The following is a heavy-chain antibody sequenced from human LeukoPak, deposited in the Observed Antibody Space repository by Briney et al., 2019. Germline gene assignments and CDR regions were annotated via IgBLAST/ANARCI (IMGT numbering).Heavy chain of an antibody. D-gene: IGHD6-6*01. CDR3: ARHHRGTGSPWGYYGMDV. CDR1: GGSMSDNSYY. Sequence: RPSETLSLTCTVSGGSMSDNSYYWGWIRQPPGKGLEWIGSIYYSGNTYCIPSLKSQVTMSVDTSRTRFSLNLSSVTAADTAVYYCARHHRGTGSPWGYYGMDVWGQGTTVTVSS. J-gene: IGHJ6*02. CDR2: IYYSGNT. V-gene: IGHV4-39*01.